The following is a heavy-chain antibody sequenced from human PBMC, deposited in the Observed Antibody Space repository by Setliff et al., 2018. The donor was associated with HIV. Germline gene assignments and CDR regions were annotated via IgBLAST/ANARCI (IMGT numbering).Heavy chain of an antibody. CDR2: ISYTGGT. D-gene: IGHD6-13*01. CDR3: VSGLSSPFLAGL. CDR1: GGSISSQY. J-gene: IGHJ1*01. V-gene: IGHV4-59*11. Sequence: PSETLSLTCTVSGGSISSQYWGWLRQLPGKGLEWIGSISYTGGTNHNRTHQSRVTMSIDKSKDQFSPKLGAFTSADTAVYYCVSGLSSPFLAGLWGQGTLVTVSS.